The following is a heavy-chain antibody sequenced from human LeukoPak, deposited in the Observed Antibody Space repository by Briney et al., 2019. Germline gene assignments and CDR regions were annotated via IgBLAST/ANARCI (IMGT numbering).Heavy chain of an antibody. CDR2: IYYSGST. Sequence: SETLSLTCTVSGGSISSGGYYWSWIRQHPGKGLEWIGYIYYSGSTYYNPSLKSRVNISIDTSKNQFSLKLSSVTAADTAVYYCARAGAITATGTGYFQHWGQGTLVTVSP. CDR1: GGSISSGGYY. J-gene: IGHJ1*01. CDR3: ARAGAITATGTGYFQH. D-gene: IGHD6-13*01. V-gene: IGHV4-31*03.